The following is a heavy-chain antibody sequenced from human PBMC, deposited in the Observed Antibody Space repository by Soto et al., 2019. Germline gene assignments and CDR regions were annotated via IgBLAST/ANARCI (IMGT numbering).Heavy chain of an antibody. D-gene: IGHD6-19*01. CDR3: ARHPSGYSSGWYADAFDI. CDR2: IYYSGST. Sequence: ETLSLTCTVSGGSISSSSYYWGWIRQPPGKGLEWIGSIYYSGSTYYNPSLKSRVTISVDTSKNQFSLKLSSVTAADTAVYYCARHPSGYSSGWYADAFDIWGQGTMVT. V-gene: IGHV4-39*01. CDR1: GGSISSSSYY. J-gene: IGHJ3*02.